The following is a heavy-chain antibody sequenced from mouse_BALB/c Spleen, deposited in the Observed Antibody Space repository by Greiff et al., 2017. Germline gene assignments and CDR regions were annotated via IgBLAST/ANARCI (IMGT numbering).Heavy chain of an antibody. CDR2: IDPANGNT. D-gene: IGHD1-2*01. J-gene: IGHJ4*01. CDR1: GFNIKDTY. Sequence: LKESGAELVKPGASVKLSCTASGFNIKDTYMHWVKQRPEQGLEWIGRIDPANGNTKYDPKFQGKATITADTSSNTAYLQLSSLTSEDTAVYYCAITTASYAMDYWGQGTSVTVSS. V-gene: IGHV14-3*02. CDR3: AITTASYAMDY.